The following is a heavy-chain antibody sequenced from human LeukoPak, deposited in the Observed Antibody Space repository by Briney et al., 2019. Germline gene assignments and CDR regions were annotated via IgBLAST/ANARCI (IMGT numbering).Heavy chain of an antibody. V-gene: IGHV1-46*01. CDR2: INPRDGGT. CDR3: ARVINQGFDY. CDR1: GGTFSTYA. J-gene: IGHJ4*02. D-gene: IGHD3-10*01. Sequence: ASVKVSCKASGGTFSTYAISWVRQAPGQGLEWMGVINPRDGGTTYAQKLQGRVTMTRDTSTSTVYMELSSLRSEDTAVYYCARVINQGFDYWGQGTLVTVSS.